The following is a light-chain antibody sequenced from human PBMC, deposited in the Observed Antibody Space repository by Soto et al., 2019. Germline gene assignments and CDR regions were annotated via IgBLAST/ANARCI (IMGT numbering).Light chain of an antibody. V-gene: IGKV1-5*03. CDR3: QQSYSTPLT. Sequence: DIQITQSPSTLSSSVADRFTITCGASQSIGRWLAWFQQKPGKAPNLLIYEASTLESGVPSRFSGSGSGTEFTLTISNLQPDDFATYYCQQSYSTPLTFGGGTKVDIK. CDR2: EAS. J-gene: IGKJ4*01. CDR1: QSIGRW.